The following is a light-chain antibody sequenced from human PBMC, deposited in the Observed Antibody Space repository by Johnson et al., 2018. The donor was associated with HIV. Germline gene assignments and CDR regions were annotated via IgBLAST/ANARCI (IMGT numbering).Light chain of an antibody. CDR2: ENN. J-gene: IGLJ1*01. Sequence: QFVLTQPPSVSAAPGQNITISCSGGSSNIGNNYVSWYQHLPRTAPKLLIYENNTRPSGIPDRFSGSKSGTSATLGITGLQTGDEAYYYCGTWDSSLSVYFFGTGTKVTFL. CDR3: GTWDSSLSVYF. V-gene: IGLV1-51*02. CDR1: SSNIGNNY.